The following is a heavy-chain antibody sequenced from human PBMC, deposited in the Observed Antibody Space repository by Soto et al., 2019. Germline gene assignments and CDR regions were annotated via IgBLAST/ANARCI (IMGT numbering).Heavy chain of an antibody. V-gene: IGHV4-61*01. CDR1: GGSVSSGSYY. D-gene: IGHD3-3*01. CDR3: ARGWDDFWSGYYCGMDV. J-gene: IGHJ6*02. CDR2: IYYSGST. Sequence: PSETLSLTCTVSGGSVSSGSYYWSWIRQPPGKGLEWIGYIYYSGSTNYNPSLKSRVTISVDTSKNQFSLKLSSVTAADTAVYYCARGWDDFWSGYYCGMDVWGQGTTVTVSS.